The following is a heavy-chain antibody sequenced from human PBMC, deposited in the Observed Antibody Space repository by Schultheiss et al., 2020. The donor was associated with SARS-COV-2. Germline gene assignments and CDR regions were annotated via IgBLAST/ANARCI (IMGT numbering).Heavy chain of an antibody. V-gene: IGHV3-74*01. J-gene: IGHJ4*02. CDR3: ARDLPPHDY. Sequence: GGSLRLSCAASGFTFSNYGMHWVRQAPGEGLVWVSRINEDGSTTNYADSVRGRFTISRDNAKKTLYLQMNSLRPEDTAIYYCARDLPPHDYWGQGTLVTVSS. CDR2: INEDGSTT. CDR1: GFTFSNYG.